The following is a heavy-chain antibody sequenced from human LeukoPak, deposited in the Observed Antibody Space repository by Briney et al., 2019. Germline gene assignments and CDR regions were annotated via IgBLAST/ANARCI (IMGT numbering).Heavy chain of an antibody. J-gene: IGHJ4*02. CDR2: IYHSGST. CDR1: GGSISSAGYS. CDR3: ARGADSSGYYSIFYFDY. Sequence: SQTLSLTCAVSGGSISSAGYSWSWIRQPPGKGLEWIGYIYHSGSTYYNSSLKSRVTISVDRSKNQFSLKLSSVTAADTAVYYCARGADSSGYYSIFYFDYWGQGTLVTVSS. D-gene: IGHD3-22*01. V-gene: IGHV4-30-2*01.